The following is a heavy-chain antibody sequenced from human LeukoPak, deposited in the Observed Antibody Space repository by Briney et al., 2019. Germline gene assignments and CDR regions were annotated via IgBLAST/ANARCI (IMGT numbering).Heavy chain of an antibody. Sequence: GGSLRLSCAASGLTFSSYGMHWVRQAPGKGLEWVAVISYDGSNKYYADSVKGRFTISRDNSKNTLYLQMNSLRAEDTAVYYCAKQGGYWGQGTLVTVSS. CDR1: GLTFSSYG. CDR3: AKQGGY. D-gene: IGHD2-15*01. CDR2: ISYDGSNK. J-gene: IGHJ4*02. V-gene: IGHV3-30*18.